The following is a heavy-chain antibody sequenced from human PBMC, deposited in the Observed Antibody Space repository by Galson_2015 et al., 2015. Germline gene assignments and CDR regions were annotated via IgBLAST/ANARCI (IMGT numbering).Heavy chain of an antibody. Sequence: SLRLSCAASGFTFRSYAMSWVRQAPGKGLEWVSGLSGSGDTTYYADSVKGRFTISRDKSKNTLYLQMNSLRAEDTAVYYCAKDAFYSRGLDTWGQGTLVTVSS. D-gene: IGHD2/OR15-2a*01. J-gene: IGHJ5*02. CDR1: GFTFRSYA. CDR3: AKDAFYSRGLDT. CDR2: LSGSGDTT. V-gene: IGHV3-23*01.